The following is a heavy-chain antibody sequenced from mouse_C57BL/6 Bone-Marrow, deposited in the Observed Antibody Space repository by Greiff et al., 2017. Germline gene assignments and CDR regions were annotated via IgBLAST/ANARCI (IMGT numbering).Heavy chain of an antibody. CDR3: ARIGYSNVFDY. CDR1: GYSFTSYY. J-gene: IGHJ2*01. D-gene: IGHD2-5*01. CDR2: IYPGSGNT. V-gene: IGHV1-66*01. Sequence: QVQLQQSGPELVKPGASVKISCKASGYSFTSYYIHWVKQRPGQGLEWIGWIYPGSGNTKYNEKFKGKATLTADTSSSTAYMQLSSLTSEDSAVYYCARIGYSNVFDYWGQGTTLTVSS.